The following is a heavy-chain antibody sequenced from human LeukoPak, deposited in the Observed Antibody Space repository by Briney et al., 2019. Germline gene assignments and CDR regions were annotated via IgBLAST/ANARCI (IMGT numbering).Heavy chain of an antibody. J-gene: IGHJ4*02. Sequence: SQTLSLTCTVSGGSISSGGYYWSWIRQHPGKGLEWIGYIYYSGSTYYNPSLKSRVTISVDTSKNQFSLELSSVTAADTAVYYCAREYSSGWYEVYWGQGTLVTVSS. CDR1: GGSISSGGYY. D-gene: IGHD6-19*01. CDR2: IYYSGST. V-gene: IGHV4-31*03. CDR3: AREYSSGWYEVY.